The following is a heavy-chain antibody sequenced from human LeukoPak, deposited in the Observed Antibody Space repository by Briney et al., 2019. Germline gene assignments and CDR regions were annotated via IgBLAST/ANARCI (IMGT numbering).Heavy chain of an antibody. J-gene: IGHJ4*02. Sequence: GGTLRLSCAASGFTFSSYGMSWVRQAPGKGLEWVSAISGSGGSTYYADSVKGRFTISRDNSKNTLYLQMNSLRAEDTAVYYCAKDRLLYFDYWGQGTLVTVSS. V-gene: IGHV3-23*01. CDR3: AKDRLLYFDY. CDR1: GFTFSSYG. D-gene: IGHD2-15*01. CDR2: ISGSGGST.